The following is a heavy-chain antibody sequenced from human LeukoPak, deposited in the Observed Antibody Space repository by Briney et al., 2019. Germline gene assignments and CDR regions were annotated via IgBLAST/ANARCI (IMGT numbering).Heavy chain of an antibody. V-gene: IGHV4/OR15-8*01. D-gene: IGHD1-1*01. CDR2: IYHSGSP. CDR3: ARVNINNWHSCDY. J-gene: IGHJ4*02. Sequence: ETLSLTCAVSGGSISSNNWWGWVRQPPGKGLEWIGEIYHSGSPNYNPSLKSRVTISVDKSRNHFSLNLSSVTAADTAVYYCARVNINNWHSCDYWGQGTLVTVSS. CDR1: GGSISSNNW.